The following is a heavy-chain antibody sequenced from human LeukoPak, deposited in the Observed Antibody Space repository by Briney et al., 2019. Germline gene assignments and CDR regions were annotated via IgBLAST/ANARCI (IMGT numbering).Heavy chain of an antibody. J-gene: IGHJ6*02. CDR2: MRGGGSI. CDR3: AKGGDRSGSLGGNGMDV. Sequence: PGGSLRLSCAASGFTFSNYGMSWVRQARGKGPEWVSGMRGGGSIEYADSVRGRFTISRDNSKNTLCLEMNSLRAEDTAVYYCAKGGDRSGSLGGNGMDVWGQGTTATVSS. D-gene: IGHD6-19*01. CDR1: GFTFSNYG. V-gene: IGHV3-23*01.